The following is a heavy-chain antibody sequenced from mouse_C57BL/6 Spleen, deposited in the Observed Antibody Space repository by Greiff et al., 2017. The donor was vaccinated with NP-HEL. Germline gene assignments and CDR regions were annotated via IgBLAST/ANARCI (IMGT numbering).Heavy chain of an antibody. CDR1: GFTFSSYA. J-gene: IGHJ2*01. CDR2: ISDGGSYT. CDR3: AREGMGTTVFDY. Sequence: EVQRVESGGGLVKPGGSLKLSCAASGFTFSSYAMSWVRQTPEKRLEWVATISDGGSYTYYPDNVKGRFTISRDNAKNNLYLQMSHLKSEDTAMCDSAREGMGTTVFDYWGQGTTLTVSS. V-gene: IGHV5-4*01. D-gene: IGHD2-3*01.